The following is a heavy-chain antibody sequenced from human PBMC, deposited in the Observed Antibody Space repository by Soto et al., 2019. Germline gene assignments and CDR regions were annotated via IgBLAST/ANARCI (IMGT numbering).Heavy chain of an antibody. Sequence: QMQLVQSGPEVRKPGTSVKVSCKASGLTFSSSAVQWVRQARGQRLEWIGWLVVGSGSTKYAQKFQERVTITRDMSTSTAYMELSSLRSEDTAVYYCAAPPNRDAYNYGYWGQGTLVTVS. V-gene: IGHV1-58*01. D-gene: IGHD5-12*01. CDR3: AAPPNRDAYNYGY. J-gene: IGHJ4*02. CDR2: LVVGSGST. CDR1: GLTFSSSA.